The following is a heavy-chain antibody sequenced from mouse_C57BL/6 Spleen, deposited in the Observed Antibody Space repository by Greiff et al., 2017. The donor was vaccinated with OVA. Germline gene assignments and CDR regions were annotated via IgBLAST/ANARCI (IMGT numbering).Heavy chain of an antibody. D-gene: IGHD1-1*01. CDR3: ARSPYGSSFYAMDY. J-gene: IGHJ4*01. Sequence: VHVKQSGPELVKPGASVKISCKASGYSFTGYYMNWVKQSPEKSLEWIGEINPSTGGTTYNQKFKAKATLTVDKSSSTAYMQLKSLTSEDSAVYYCARSPYGSSFYAMDYWGQGTSVTVSS. V-gene: IGHV1-42*01. CDR1: GYSFTGYY. CDR2: INPSTGGT.